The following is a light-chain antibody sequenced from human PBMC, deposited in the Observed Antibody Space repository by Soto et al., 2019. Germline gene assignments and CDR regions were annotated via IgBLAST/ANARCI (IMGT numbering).Light chain of an antibody. CDR3: QHSYSTAWT. CDR1: QSISSY. J-gene: IGKJ1*01. V-gene: IGKV1-39*01. CDR2: AAS. Sequence: DIQMTQSPSSLSASVGHRVTITCRASQSISSYLNWYQQNPRQAPKLLSYAASSLQSGVPSRFSGSGSWTDFTLATSSLQPEDFATYYCQHSYSTAWTFGQGTVVEIK.